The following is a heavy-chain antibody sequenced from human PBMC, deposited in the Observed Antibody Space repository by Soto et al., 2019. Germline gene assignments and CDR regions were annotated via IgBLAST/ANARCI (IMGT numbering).Heavy chain of an antibody. CDR3: AKAGADYSDSAGYYSDFDH. V-gene: IGHV3-30*18. J-gene: IGHJ4*02. Sequence: VHLVESGGGVVQPGRSLRLSCTASGFTFDSYGMHWVRQAPGKGREWVATISSDGSIKHYVDSVKGRFSISREISGNTLHLQMDSLRVDDTAVYYCAKAGADYSDSAGYYSDFDHWGQGTLVTVSS. CDR1: GFTFDSYG. CDR2: ISSDGSIK. D-gene: IGHD3-22*01.